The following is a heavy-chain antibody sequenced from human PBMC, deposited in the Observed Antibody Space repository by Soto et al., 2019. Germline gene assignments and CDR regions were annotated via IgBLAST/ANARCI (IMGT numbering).Heavy chain of an antibody. V-gene: IGHV1-18*01. CDR2: ISAYNGNT. Sequence: ASVKVSCKASGYTFTSYGISWVRQAPGQGLEWMGWISAYNGNTNYAQKLQGRVTMTTDTSTSTAYMELRSLRSDDTAVYYWASHSNYYYYYGMDVWGQGTTVTVSS. J-gene: IGHJ6*02. CDR1: GYTFTSYG. D-gene: IGHD4-4*01. CDR3: ASHSNYYYYYGMDV.